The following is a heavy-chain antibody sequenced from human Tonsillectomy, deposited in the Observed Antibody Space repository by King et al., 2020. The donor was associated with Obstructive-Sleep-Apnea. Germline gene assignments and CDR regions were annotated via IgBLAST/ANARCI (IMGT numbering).Heavy chain of an antibody. D-gene: IGHD6-19*01. V-gene: IGHV3-23*04. CDR1: GCTFSSYA. CDR2: ISGSGGST. Sequence: VQLVESGGGLVQPGGSLRLSCAASGCTFSSYAMSWVRQAPGKGLGWVSAISGSGGSTYYADSVKGRFTISRDNSKNTLYLQMNSLRAEDTAVYYCAKDRFGAVAGFDYWGQGTLVTVSS. CDR3: AKDRFGAVAGFDY. J-gene: IGHJ4*02.